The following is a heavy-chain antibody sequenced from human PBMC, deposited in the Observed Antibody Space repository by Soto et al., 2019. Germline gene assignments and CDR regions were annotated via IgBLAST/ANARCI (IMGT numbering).Heavy chain of an antibody. D-gene: IGHD3-3*01. CDR2: IIPIFGTA. V-gene: IGHV1-69*13. Sequence: ASVKVSCKASGGTFSSYAISWVRQAPGQGLEWMGGIIPIFGTANYAQKFQGRVTITADESTSTAYMELSSLRSEDTAVYYCARNYVLRFLEWSTAPYVMDVWGQGTTVTVSS. CDR3: ARNYVLRFLEWSTAPYVMDV. J-gene: IGHJ6*02. CDR1: GGTFSSYA.